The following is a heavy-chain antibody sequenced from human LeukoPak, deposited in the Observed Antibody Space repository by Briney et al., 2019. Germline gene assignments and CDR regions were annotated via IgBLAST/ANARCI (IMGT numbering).Heavy chain of an antibody. CDR1: GFTVSSNY. CDR3: ARGAGYNYPYYFDY. CDR2: IYSDGRT. D-gene: IGHD5-24*01. J-gene: IGHJ4*02. V-gene: IGHV3-53*01. Sequence: GGSLRLSCAVSGFTVSSNYMSWVRQAPGKGLEWVSIIYSDGRTYYADSVKGRFTISRDNSKNTLYLQMNSLRAEDTAVYYCARGAGYNYPYYFDYWGQGILVTVSS.